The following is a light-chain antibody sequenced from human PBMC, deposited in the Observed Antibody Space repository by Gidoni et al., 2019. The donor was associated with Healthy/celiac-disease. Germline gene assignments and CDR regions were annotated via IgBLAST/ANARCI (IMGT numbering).Light chain of an antibody. V-gene: IGKV1-39*01. J-gene: IGKJ3*01. CDR2: SAS. CDR1: QSISSY. CDR3: QQSYSTPFT. Sequence: DIQMTQSPSYLSASVGDRVTSTCLESQSISSYLNWYQQKSGKAPKLLIYSASSLQIRFPSRFSGSGSGIDFTLTIRSPQAEDFATYYCQQSYSTPFTFGPGTKVDIK.